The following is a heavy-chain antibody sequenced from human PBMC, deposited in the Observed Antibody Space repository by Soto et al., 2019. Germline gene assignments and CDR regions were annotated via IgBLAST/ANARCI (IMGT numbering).Heavy chain of an antibody. CDR1: GYIFTNHD. CDR3: ARGQLAHFDY. CDR2: MNPNSGNT. V-gene: IGHV1-8*01. D-gene: IGHD6-6*01. Sequence: QVQLVQSGAEVKKPGASVKVSCKTSGYIFTNHDVNWVRQASGQGLEWMGWMNPNSGNTGYAEKFQGRILMTRNTSISTAYMELSSLRSEDTAVYYCARGQLAHFDYWGQGTLVSVSS. J-gene: IGHJ4*02.